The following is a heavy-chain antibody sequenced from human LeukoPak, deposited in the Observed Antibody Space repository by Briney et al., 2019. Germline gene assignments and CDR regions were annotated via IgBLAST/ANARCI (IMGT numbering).Heavy chain of an antibody. CDR1: AFIFSGHW. CDR2: IKEDGSER. CDR3: ASRHFEN. Sequence: GGSLRLSCEGSAFIFSGHWMNWVRQTPGKGLEWVASIKEDGSERQYVDSVKGRFTISRDNAKNSLYLQMNSLRVEDTAVYYCASRHFENWGQGTLVTVSS. J-gene: IGHJ4*02. V-gene: IGHV3-7*03.